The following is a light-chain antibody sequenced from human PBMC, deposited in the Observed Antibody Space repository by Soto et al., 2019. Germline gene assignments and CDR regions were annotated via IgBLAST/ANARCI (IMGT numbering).Light chain of an antibody. J-gene: IGLJ2*01. CDR1: SSDVGGYNY. Sequence: QSVLTQPASVSGSPGQSITISCTGTSSDVGGYNYVSWYQQHPGKAPKLMIYEVSSRPSGVSNRFSGSKSGNTASLTISGLQAEDEAYYHCSSYTTSTSFILFGGGTKVTVL. V-gene: IGLV2-14*01. CDR2: EVS. CDR3: SSYTTSTSFIL.